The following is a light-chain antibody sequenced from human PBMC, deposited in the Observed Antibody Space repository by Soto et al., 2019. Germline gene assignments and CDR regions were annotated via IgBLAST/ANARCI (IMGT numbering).Light chain of an antibody. CDR3: QQSYSTPWT. V-gene: IGKV1-39*01. CDR2: AAS. Sequence: DIQMPQSPSSLSASVGDRVTITFRASQSISSYLNWYQQKPGKAPKLLIYAASSLQSGVPSRFSGSGSGTDFTLTISSLQPEDFATYYCQQSYSTPWTCGQGTKVEIK. J-gene: IGKJ1*01. CDR1: QSISSY.